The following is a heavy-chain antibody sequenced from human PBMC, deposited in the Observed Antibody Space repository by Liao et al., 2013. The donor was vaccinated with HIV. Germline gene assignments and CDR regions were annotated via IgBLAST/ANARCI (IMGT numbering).Heavy chain of an antibody. CDR3: AREGIGYLDY. CDR2: VSGSGST. CDR1: GDSINSGGFY. V-gene: IGHV4-61*02. J-gene: IGHJ4*02. D-gene: IGHD6-13*01. Sequence: QVQLQESGPGLVKPSQTLSLSCTVSGDSINSGGFYWSWIRQPAGKGLEWLGRVSGSGSTTYNPSLKSRLTMSVDTSKNQFSLKLNSVTAADTAVYYCAREGIGYLDYWGQGSLVTVSS.